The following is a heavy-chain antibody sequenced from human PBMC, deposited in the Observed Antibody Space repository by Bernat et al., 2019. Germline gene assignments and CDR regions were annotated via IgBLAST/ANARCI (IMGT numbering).Heavy chain of an antibody. CDR1: GFTFSNAW. Sequence: EVQLVESGGGLVKPGGSLRLSCAGSGFTFSNAWMNWVRQAPGKGLEWVGRIKRKTDGGTTDYAAPVKGRFTISRDDSKNTLYLQMNSLRAEDTAVYYCARRGYSYRYGMDVWGQGTTVTVSS. CDR3: ARRGYSYRYGMDV. J-gene: IGHJ6*02. CDR2: IKRKTDGGTT. V-gene: IGHV3-15*07. D-gene: IGHD5-18*01.